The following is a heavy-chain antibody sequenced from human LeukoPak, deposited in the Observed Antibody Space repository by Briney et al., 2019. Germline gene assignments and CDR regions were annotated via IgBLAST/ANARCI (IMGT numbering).Heavy chain of an antibody. Sequence: ASVKVSCKASGSTFTNYYMHWVRQAPGQGLEWMVIINPSGGSTSSAQKFQGRVTMTRDTSTNIVYMDLSSLTSEDTAVYYCATAVTPYGCFDPWGQGTLVTVSS. CDR2: INPSGGST. V-gene: IGHV1-46*01. D-gene: IGHD4-17*01. J-gene: IGHJ5*02. CDR3: ATAVTPYGCFDP. CDR1: GSTFTNYY.